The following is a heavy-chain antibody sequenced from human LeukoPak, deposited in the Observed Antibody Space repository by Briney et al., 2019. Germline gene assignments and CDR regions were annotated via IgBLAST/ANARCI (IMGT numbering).Heavy chain of an antibody. J-gene: IGHJ3*02. D-gene: IGHD1-1*01. V-gene: IGHV3-30*01. CDR2: ISFDATKE. CDR3: ARFKVGTNTTQKNAFDI. CDR1: GFTFSNYA. Sequence: GGSLRLSCAASGFTFSNYAMHWVRQAPGKGQEWVAVISFDATKEYFGKSVKGRFTISRDNSKATLYLQMHRLRIEDTALYFCARFKVGTNTTQKNAFDIWGRGTVVAVSS.